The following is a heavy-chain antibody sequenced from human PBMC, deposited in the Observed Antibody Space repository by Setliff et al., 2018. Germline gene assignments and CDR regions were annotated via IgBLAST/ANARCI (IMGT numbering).Heavy chain of an antibody. V-gene: IGHV4-39*01. D-gene: IGHD3-16*01. CDR3: VRHLGEWLDWFDP. CDR1: SGSISSDNYY. J-gene: IGHJ5*02. CDR2: LSYNGNA. Sequence: SETLSLTCTVSSGSISSDNYYWGWIRQPPGKGLEWIGTLSYNGNAYYTPSLKSRATISIDTSKNQFSLKLSSVTAANTAVFYCVRHLGEWLDWFDPWGQGTLVTVSS.